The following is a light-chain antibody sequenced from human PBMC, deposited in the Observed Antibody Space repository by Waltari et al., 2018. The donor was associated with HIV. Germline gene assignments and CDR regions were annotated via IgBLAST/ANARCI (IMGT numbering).Light chain of an antibody. CDR2: GAS. Sequence: EIVMTQSPATLSVSPGERATLSCRASQCVSSNLAWYQQQKPGQTPRLLIYGASTRATGIPARFSGSGSGTEFTLTISSLQSEDFAVYYCQQYNNWPFTFGPGTKVDIK. CDR3: QQYNNWPFT. CDR1: QCVSSN. J-gene: IGKJ3*01. V-gene: IGKV3-15*01.